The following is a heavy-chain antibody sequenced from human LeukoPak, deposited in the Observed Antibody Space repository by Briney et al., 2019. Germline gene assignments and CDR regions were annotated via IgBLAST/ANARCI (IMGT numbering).Heavy chain of an antibody. D-gene: IGHD2-2*03. V-gene: IGHV1-18*04. J-gene: IGHJ4*02. CDR1: GYTFTDYG. Sequence: ASVKVSCKTSGYTFTDYGISWVRQAPGQGLEWMGWISPLTGNPNYAQKLQGRVTMTTDTSTSTAFMELRSLRCDDTAVYYCARNMDRDGVSQFDYWGQGTLVTVSS. CDR3: ARNMDRDGVSQFDY. CDR2: ISPLTGNP.